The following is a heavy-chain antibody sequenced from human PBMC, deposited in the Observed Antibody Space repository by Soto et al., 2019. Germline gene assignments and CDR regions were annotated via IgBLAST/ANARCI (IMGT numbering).Heavy chain of an antibody. CDR2: IAYDGNTK. CDR3: AKDLSRDYYYGMDV. J-gene: IGHJ6*02. CDR1: GFTFSSYG. V-gene: IGHV3-30*18. D-gene: IGHD3-16*02. Sequence: GRSLRLSGAASGFTFSSYGMHWVPQAPGKGLEWVAVIAYDGNTKYYAGWVKGRFTNSRDNSKNTLYMQMICLRPEDTAVYYCAKDLSRDYYYGMDVWGQGTTVTVSS.